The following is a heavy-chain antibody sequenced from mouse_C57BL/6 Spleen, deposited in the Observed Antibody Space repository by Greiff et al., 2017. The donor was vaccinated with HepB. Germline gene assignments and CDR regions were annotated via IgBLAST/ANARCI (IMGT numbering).Heavy chain of an antibody. CDR2: IWSGGST. Sequence: QVQLQQSGPGLVQPSQSLSITCTVSGFSLTSYGLHWVRQSPGKGLEWLGVIWSGGSTDYNAAFISRLSISKDNSKSQVFFKMNSLQADDTAIYYCARKGTTVVADYYAMDYWGQGTSVTVSS. D-gene: IGHD1-1*01. J-gene: IGHJ4*01. CDR1: GFSLTSYG. CDR3: ARKGTTVVADYYAMDY. V-gene: IGHV2-2*01.